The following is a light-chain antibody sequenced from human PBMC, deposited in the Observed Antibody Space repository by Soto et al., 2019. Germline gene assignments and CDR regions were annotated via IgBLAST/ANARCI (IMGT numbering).Light chain of an antibody. Sequence: QSALTQPASVSGSPGQSITISCTGTSSDVDGYNFVSWYQQHPGNAPKLIIYDVTSRPSGVSNRFSGSKSGNAASLTISGLQAEDEALYYCNSYTSSGAVVFGGGTKRTVL. V-gene: IGLV2-14*03. CDR3: NSYTSSGAVV. J-gene: IGLJ3*02. CDR1: SSDVDGYNF. CDR2: DVT.